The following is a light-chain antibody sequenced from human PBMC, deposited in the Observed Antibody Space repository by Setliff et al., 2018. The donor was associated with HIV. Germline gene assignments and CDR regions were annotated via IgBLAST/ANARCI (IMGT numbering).Light chain of an antibody. CDR1: SSDVGSYNF. CDR3: CSYTSSLTYV. V-gene: IGLV2-14*03. CDR2: DVS. J-gene: IGLJ1*01. Sequence: QSVLTQPASVSGSPGQSITISCSGSSSDVGSYNFVSWYQQHPGKAPQVIIYDVSLRPSGVSSRFSGSKSGNTASLTISGLQAEDQADYYCCSYTSSLTYVFGTGTKVTVL.